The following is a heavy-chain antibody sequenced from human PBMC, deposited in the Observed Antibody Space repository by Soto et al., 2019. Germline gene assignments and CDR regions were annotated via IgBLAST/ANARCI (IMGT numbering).Heavy chain of an antibody. CDR1: GYTFTDYD. J-gene: IGHJ4*02. D-gene: IGHD5-12*01. CDR2: MNPNTGNT. CDR3: ARGMLATLTDF. Sequence: ASVEVSCKASGYTFTDYDINWVRQATGQGLEWMGWMNPNTGNTRYAQKFQGRLIMTRDTSVSTAYMELSSLSSEDTAVYYCARGMLATLTDFWGQGTQVTVSS. V-gene: IGHV1-8*01.